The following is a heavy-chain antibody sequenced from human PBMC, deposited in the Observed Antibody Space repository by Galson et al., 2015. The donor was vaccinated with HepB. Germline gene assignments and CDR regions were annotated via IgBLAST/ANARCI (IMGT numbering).Heavy chain of an antibody. CDR3: AEDQTTVIPYFDN. J-gene: IGHJ4*02. V-gene: IGHV3-23*01. Sequence: SLRLSCAASGFTFSNYAMSWVRQAPGKGLEWVSGISGGGIRTYYADSVKDRFTISRDNSKNRLYLQMNNLSAEDTAVYYCAEDQTTVIPYFDNWGQLTVVTVPS. CDR2: ISGGGIRT. CDR1: GFTFSNYA. D-gene: IGHD4-11*01.